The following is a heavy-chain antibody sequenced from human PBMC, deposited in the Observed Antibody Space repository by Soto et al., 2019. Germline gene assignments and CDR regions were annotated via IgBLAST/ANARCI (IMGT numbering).Heavy chain of an antibody. V-gene: IGHV3-53*01. D-gene: IGHD3-10*01. CDR3: AKGYGAGSYFFDS. Sequence: EVQLVESGGGLIQPGGSLRLSCAASGISVSSNYMTWVRQAPGKGLECVSVSYSGGKTYYADSVKGRFTISRDNFKNTFYLQMNSLRAEDTAVYYCAKGYGAGSYFFDSWGQGTLVTVSS. CDR2: SYSGGKT. J-gene: IGHJ5*01. CDR1: GISVSSNY.